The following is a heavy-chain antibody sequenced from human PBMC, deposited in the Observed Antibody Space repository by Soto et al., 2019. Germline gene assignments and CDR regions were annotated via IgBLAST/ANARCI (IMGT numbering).Heavy chain of an antibody. CDR1: GGSIISYY. CDR3: AREVRSNTGWYWDY. D-gene: IGHD6-19*01. CDR2: IHHSGST. J-gene: IGHJ4*02. V-gene: IGHV4-59*01. Sequence: QVRLQESGPGLVKPSETLSLTCTVSGGSIISYYWSWIRQSPEKGLEWIGYIHHSGSTLYNPSLNNRATVSLDRSNNQFSLKLTSVTAADTALYYCAREVRSNTGWYWDYWGQGTLVTVSS.